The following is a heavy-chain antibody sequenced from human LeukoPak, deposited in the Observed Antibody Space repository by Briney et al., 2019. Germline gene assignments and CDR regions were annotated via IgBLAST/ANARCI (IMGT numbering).Heavy chain of an antibody. Sequence: PSETLSLTCTVSGGSISSSSYYWGWIRQPPGKGLKWIGSIYYSGSTYYNPSLKSRVTISVDTSKNQFSLKLSSVTAADTAVYYCARQPRAYYYGSGSYLDYWGQGTLVTVSS. CDR3: ARQPRAYYYGSGSYLDY. D-gene: IGHD3-10*01. CDR2: IYYSGST. V-gene: IGHV4-39*01. J-gene: IGHJ4*02. CDR1: GGSISSSSYY.